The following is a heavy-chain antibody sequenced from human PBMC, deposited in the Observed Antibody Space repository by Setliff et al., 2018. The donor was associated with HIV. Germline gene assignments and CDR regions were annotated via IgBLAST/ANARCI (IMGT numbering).Heavy chain of an antibody. J-gene: IGHJ6*03. Sequence: PGGSLRLSCAASGFTFDDYAMHWVRQAPGKGLEWVSGISWNSGSIGYADSVKGRFTISRDNSKNTVYLQMTSLRAEDTAVYCCARLAYYDFWNGYSYYMDVWGKGTTVTVSS. CDR3: ARLAYYDFWNGYSYYMDV. CDR2: ISWNSGSI. V-gene: IGHV3-9*01. D-gene: IGHD3-3*01. CDR1: GFTFDDYA.